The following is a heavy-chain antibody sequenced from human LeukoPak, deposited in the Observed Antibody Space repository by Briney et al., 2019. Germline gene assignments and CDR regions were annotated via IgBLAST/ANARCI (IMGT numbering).Heavy chain of an antibody. CDR3: ARGIADSYSFDS. Sequence: KTSETLSLTCTVSGGSINFYYWSCIRQPAGKGLEWIGRIYSTGSTNYSPSLKSRVTMSVDKSKNQFSLNLSSVTAADTAVYYCARGIADSYSFDSWGQGTLVTVSS. V-gene: IGHV4-4*07. J-gene: IGHJ4*02. D-gene: IGHD2-21*02. CDR1: GGSINFYY. CDR2: IYSTGST.